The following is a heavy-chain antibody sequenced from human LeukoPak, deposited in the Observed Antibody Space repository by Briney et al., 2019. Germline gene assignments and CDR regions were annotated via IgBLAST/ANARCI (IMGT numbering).Heavy chain of an antibody. J-gene: IGHJ3*02. Sequence: PGGSLSLSCAASGFTFSSYSMNWVRQAPGKGLEWVSYISTSSSTIHYADSVKGRFTISRDNAKNSLYLQMNSLRDEDTAVYYCARRKVGATSLDAFDIWGQGTMVIVSS. CDR2: ISTSSSTI. D-gene: IGHD1-26*01. CDR1: GFTFSSYS. V-gene: IGHV3-48*02. CDR3: ARRKVGATSLDAFDI.